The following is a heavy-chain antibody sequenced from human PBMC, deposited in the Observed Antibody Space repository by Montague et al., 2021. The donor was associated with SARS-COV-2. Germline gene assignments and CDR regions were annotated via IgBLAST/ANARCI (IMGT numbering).Heavy chain of an antibody. CDR1: GFTFSSYA. CDR3: ARDWELVGDNAFDI. Sequence: SLRLSCAASGFTFSSYAMSWVRQAPGKGLEWVSTISTSDGKKYYVDSVKGRFTISRDKAKNTLYLLLNSLRVEDTAVSYCARDWELVGDNAFDIWGQGTVVTVSS. J-gene: IGHJ3*02. CDR2: ISTSDGKK. V-gene: IGHV3-23*01. D-gene: IGHD1-26*01.